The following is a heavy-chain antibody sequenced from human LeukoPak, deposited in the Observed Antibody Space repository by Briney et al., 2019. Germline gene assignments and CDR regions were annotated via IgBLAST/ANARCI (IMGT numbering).Heavy chain of an antibody. Sequence: GSSEKVSCKASGDIFTNYDINWVRQATGQGLEWMGWMNPNSGNTGYAQKFQGRITMTRNTSISTAYMELSSLTSDDTAVYYCARKLISDPCGQGTLVTVSS. J-gene: IGHJ5*02. CDR2: MNPNSGNT. CDR1: GDIFTNYD. CDR3: ARKLISDP. V-gene: IGHV1-8*01. D-gene: IGHD2-8*01.